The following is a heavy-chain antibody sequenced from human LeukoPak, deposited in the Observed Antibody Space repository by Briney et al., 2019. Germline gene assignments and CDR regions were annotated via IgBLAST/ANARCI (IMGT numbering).Heavy chain of an antibody. Sequence: GGSLRLSCAASGFTFSSYGMHWVRQAPGKGLEWVSGISGSGGSTYHADSVKGRFTISRDNAKNTLYLHMNSLRGEDTAVYYCAAGLIMVTAFDYWGQGTRVTVSS. CDR1: GFTFSSYG. CDR3: AAGLIMVTAFDY. CDR2: ISGSGGST. V-gene: IGHV3-23*01. J-gene: IGHJ4*02. D-gene: IGHD2-21*02.